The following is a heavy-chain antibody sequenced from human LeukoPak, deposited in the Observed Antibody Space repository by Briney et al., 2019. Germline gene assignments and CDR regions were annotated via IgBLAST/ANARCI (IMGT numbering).Heavy chain of an antibody. J-gene: IGHJ6*02. CDR1: GFTFSKYA. CDR3: APPYGMDV. V-gene: IGHV3-23*01. Sequence: PGGSLRLSCAASGFTFSKYAMSWVRQAPGKGLEWVSGISGSGSSTYYADSVKGRITISRDNSKNTLYLQMNSLRAEDTAAYYCAPPYGMDVWGQGTTVTVSS. CDR2: ISGSGSST.